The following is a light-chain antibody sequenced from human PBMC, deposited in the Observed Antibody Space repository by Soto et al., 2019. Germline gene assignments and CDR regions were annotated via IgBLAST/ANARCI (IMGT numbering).Light chain of an antibody. Sequence: QSVLTQPPSVSGAPGQTVTISCTGSRSNIGAGYDIHWYQFLPGTAPKLLLYSFNKRPSGIPDRFSGSKSGTSASLAITGLQPEDEADYYCQSNDDSLSGSGVFGTGTKVTVL. CDR1: RSNIGAGYD. CDR3: QSNDDSLSGSGV. J-gene: IGLJ1*01. V-gene: IGLV1-40*01. CDR2: SFN.